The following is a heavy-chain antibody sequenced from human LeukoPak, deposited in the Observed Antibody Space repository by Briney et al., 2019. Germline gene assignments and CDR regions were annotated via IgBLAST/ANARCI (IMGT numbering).Heavy chain of an antibody. D-gene: IGHD3-10*01. Sequence: ASVKVSCKASGYTFTSYGIIWVRQAPGQGLEWMGWMNPDSGNTGYAQKFLGRVTMTRDTSINTAYMELSGLRFEDTAVYYCARPTKITMLRGGGYSWFDPWGQGTLVTVSS. CDR3: ARPTKITMLRGGGYSWFDP. CDR1: GYTFTSYG. J-gene: IGHJ5*02. V-gene: IGHV1-8*02. CDR2: MNPDSGNT.